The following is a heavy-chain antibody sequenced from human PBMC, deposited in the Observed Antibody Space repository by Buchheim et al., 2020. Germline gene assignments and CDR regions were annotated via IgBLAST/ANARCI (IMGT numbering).Heavy chain of an antibody. CDR3: ATWGGYSSGWYGVLDYYYMDV. Sequence: EVQLVESGGGLVQPGGSLRLSCAASGFTFSSYWMSWVRQAPGKGLEWVANIKQDGSEKYYVDSVKGRFTISRDNAKNSLYLQMNSLRAEDTAVYYCATWGGYSSGWYGVLDYYYMDVWGKGTT. D-gene: IGHD6-19*01. J-gene: IGHJ6*03. CDR2: IKQDGSEK. V-gene: IGHV3-7*01. CDR1: GFTFSSYW.